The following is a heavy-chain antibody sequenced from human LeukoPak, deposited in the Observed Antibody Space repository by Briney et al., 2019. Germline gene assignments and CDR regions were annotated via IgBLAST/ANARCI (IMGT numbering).Heavy chain of an antibody. D-gene: IGHD3-16*02. Sequence: LXISWKGSGYSFTSYWISWGRQMPGKGVGWRGXIEPSESYTNYRPSFQGDVTISAEKSIKTAYLQWSSLKASDTAMYYCARRGDYVWGSYRMYYFDYWGQGTLVTVSS. J-gene: IGHJ4*02. CDR3: ARRGDYVWGSYRMYYFDY. V-gene: IGHV5-10-1*01. CDR1: GYSFTSYW. CDR2: IEPSESYT.